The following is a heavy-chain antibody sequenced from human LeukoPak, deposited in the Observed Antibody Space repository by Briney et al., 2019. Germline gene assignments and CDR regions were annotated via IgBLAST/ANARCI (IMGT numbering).Heavy chain of an antibody. CDR3: ARGRGEATIGWFDP. D-gene: IGHD5-24*01. V-gene: IGHV4-34*01. J-gene: IGHJ5*02. CDR1: GGSFSGYY. CDR2: INHSGST. Sequence: ASETLSLTCAVYGGSFSGYYWSWIRQPPGKGLEWIGEINHSGSTNYNPSLKSRVTISVDTSKNQFSLKLSSVTAADTAVYYCARGRGEATIGWFDPWGQGTLVTVSS.